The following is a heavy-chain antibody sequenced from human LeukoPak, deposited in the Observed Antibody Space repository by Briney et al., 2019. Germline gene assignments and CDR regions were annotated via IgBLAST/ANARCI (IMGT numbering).Heavy chain of an antibody. Sequence: NSSETLSLTCTVSGGSISSGSYYWSWIRQPAGKGLEWIGRIYTSGSTNYNPSLKSRVTISVDTSKNQFSLKLSSVTAADTAVYYCARMVAARPGPYYMDVWGKGTTVTVSS. D-gene: IGHD6-6*01. CDR1: GGSISSGSYY. CDR3: ARMVAARPGPYYMDV. CDR2: IYTSGST. J-gene: IGHJ6*03. V-gene: IGHV4-61*02.